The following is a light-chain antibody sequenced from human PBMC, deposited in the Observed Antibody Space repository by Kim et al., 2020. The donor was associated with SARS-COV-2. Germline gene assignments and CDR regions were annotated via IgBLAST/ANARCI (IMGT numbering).Light chain of an antibody. CDR3: SSYAGTNNVL. Sequence: GQSVTISCTGTSSDIGNYNYVSWNQQHPGKAPKRVIYEVDKRPSGVPDRFSASKSGNTAFLTVYGLQTEDEADYHCSSYAGTNNVLFGGGTQLTVL. J-gene: IGLJ3*02. CDR1: SSDIGNYNY. V-gene: IGLV2-8*01. CDR2: EVD.